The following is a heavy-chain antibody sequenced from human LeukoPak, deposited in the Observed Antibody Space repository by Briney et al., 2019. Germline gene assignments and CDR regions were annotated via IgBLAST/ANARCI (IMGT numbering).Heavy chain of an antibody. CDR1: GFIFSSYE. J-gene: IGHJ4*02. D-gene: IGHD2-8*02. CDR3: ATYRQVLLPFES. V-gene: IGHV3-48*03. CDR2: ISNSGSTI. Sequence: GGSLRLSCAASGFIFSSYEMSWVRHVPGKGLEWISHISNSGSTIYYADSVKGRFTISRDNSKSTLSLQMNSLRAEDTAIYYCATYRQVLLPFESWGQGTLVTVSS.